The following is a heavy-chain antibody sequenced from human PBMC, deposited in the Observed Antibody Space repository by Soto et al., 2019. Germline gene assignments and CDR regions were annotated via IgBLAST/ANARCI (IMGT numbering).Heavy chain of an antibody. Sequence: QVQLQASGPGLVKPSETLSLTCSVSFNSVSDFHWGCIRHSPGKGLEWIGYISYSGTSNYNPSLKSRLSMSVDTSKNQFSLKVTSVTAADTAIYYCARAKYYHYSGSHFFFDPWGQGTLVTVSS. J-gene: IGHJ5*02. CDR1: FNSVSDFH. CDR3: ARAKYYHYSGSHFFFDP. D-gene: IGHD3-10*01. CDR2: ISYSGTS. V-gene: IGHV4-59*02.